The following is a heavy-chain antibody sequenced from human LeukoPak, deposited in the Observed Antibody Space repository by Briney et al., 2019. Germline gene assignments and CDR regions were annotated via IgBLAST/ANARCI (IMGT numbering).Heavy chain of an antibody. CDR1: GYSISSGYY. CDR2: IYHSGST. CDR3: ARYYGSYNWFDP. Sequence: PSQTLSLTCTVSGYSISSGYYWGWIRQPPGKGLEWIGSIYHSGSTYYNPSLKSRVTISVDTSKNQFSLKLSSVTAADTAVYYCARYYGSYNWFDPWGQGTLVTVSS. V-gene: IGHV4-38-2*02. J-gene: IGHJ5*02. D-gene: IGHD3-10*01.